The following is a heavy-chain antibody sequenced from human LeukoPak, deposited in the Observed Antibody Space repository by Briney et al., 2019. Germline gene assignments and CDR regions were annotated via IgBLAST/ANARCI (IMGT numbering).Heavy chain of an antibody. D-gene: IGHD6-19*01. CDR3: ARDHGSGWLIDY. CDR1: GYTFTGYY. CDR2: INPNSGGT. J-gene: IGHJ4*02. V-gene: IGHV1-2*02. Sequence: GVSVKVSCKASGYTFTGYYMHWVRQAPGQGLEWMGWINPNSGGTNYAQKFQGRVTMTRDTSISTAYMELSRLRSDDTAVYYCARDHGSGWLIDYWGQGTLVTVSS.